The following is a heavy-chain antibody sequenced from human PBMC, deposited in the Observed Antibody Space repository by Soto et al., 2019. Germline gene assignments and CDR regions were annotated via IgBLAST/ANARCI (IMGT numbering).Heavy chain of an antibody. CDR1: GGSISSGDYY. D-gene: IGHD2-2*01. Sequence: SETLSLTCTVSGGSISSGDYYWSWIRQPPGKGLEWIGYIYYSGSTYYNPSLKSRVTISVDTSKNQFSLKLSSVTAADTAVYYCARAPIVVVPAAIRFDPWGQGTLVTVSS. CDR2: IYYSGST. J-gene: IGHJ5*02. V-gene: IGHV4-30-4*01. CDR3: ARAPIVVVPAAIRFDP.